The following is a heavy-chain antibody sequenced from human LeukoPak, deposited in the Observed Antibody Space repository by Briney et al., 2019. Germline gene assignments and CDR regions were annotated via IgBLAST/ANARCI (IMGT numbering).Heavy chain of an antibody. CDR2: INHSGST. J-gene: IGHJ4*02. V-gene: IGHV4-34*01. CDR1: GGSFSGYY. Sequence: SETLSLTCAVYGGSFSGYYWSWIRQPPGKGLEWIGEINHSGSTNYNPSLKSRVTISVDTSKNQFSLKLSSVTAADTAVYYCARDRAIAVAGITEEIDYWGQGTLVTVSS. D-gene: IGHD6-19*01. CDR3: ARDRAIAVAGITEEIDY.